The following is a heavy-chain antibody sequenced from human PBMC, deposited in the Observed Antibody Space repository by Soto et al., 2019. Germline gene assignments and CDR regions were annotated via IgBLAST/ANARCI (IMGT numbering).Heavy chain of an antibody. CDR2: IWYDGSNK. CDR1: GSIFSGYG. V-gene: IGHV3-33*01. J-gene: IGHJ4*02. Sequence: QEHLVESGGGVVQPGRSLRLSCAASGSIFSGYGMHWVRQAPGKGLEWVAVIWYDGSNKYYADSVKGRFTISRDNSKKMLYLQMDGLRAEDTAIYYCAGDGIGGSAFRGFCDYWGQGTLVTVSS. CDR3: AGDGIGGSAFRGFCDY. D-gene: IGHD2-15*01.